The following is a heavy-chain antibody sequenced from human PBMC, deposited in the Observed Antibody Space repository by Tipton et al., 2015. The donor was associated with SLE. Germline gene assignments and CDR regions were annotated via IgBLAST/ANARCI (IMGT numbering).Heavy chain of an antibody. Sequence: TLSLTCTVSGGSINSHYCFWIRQPPGKGLEWIGSIFYTGSTYYNPSLKSRVSFSIDTSKHQFSLKLNSVTAADTAVYYCARRHYSGPFDSWGQGTLVTVSS. CDR3: ARRHYSGPFDS. V-gene: IGHV4-59*11. CDR1: GGSINSHY. D-gene: IGHD5-12*01. J-gene: IGHJ4*02. CDR2: IFYTGST.